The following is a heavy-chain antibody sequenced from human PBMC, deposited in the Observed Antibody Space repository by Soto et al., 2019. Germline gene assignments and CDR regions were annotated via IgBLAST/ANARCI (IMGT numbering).Heavy chain of an antibody. CDR1: GGSFSGYY. D-gene: IGHD2-15*01. Sequence: SETLSLTCAVYGGSFSGYYWSWIRQPPGKGLEWIGEINHSGSTNYNPSLKSRVTISVDTSKNQFSLKLSSVTAADTAVYYCASSEDVVVVRYCMDVWGQGTTVTVSS. CDR3: ASSEDVVVVRYCMDV. V-gene: IGHV4-34*01. CDR2: INHSGST. J-gene: IGHJ6*02.